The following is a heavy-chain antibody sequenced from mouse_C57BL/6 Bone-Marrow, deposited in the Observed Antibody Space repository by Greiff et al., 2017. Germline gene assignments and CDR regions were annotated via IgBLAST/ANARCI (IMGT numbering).Heavy chain of an antibody. CDR1: GYTFTSYW. CDR3: ARGGYGSSYPYYVDY. V-gene: IGHV1-59*01. Sequence: QVQLQQSGAELVRPGTSVKLSCKASGYTFTSYWMHWVKQRPGQGLAWIGVIDPSDSYTNYNQKFKGKATLTVDTSSSTAYMQLSSLTSEDSAVYYCARGGYGSSYPYYVDYWGQGTTLTVSS. D-gene: IGHD1-1*01. CDR2: IDPSDSYT. J-gene: IGHJ2*01.